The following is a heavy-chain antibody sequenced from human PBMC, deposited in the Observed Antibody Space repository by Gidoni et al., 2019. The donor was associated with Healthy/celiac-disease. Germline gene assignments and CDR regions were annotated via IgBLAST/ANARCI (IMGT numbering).Heavy chain of an antibody. CDR2: ISRSSSDI. CDR3: ARHSITIFGVVNWYFDL. D-gene: IGHD3-3*01. CDR1: GFTSSSYR. Sequence: EVQLVESGGGLVKPGGSLRLSGSASGFTSSSYRMNWVSQAQGKGLERGSSISRSSSDIYCADSGKGRFTISRDNAKNSLYLKMNSLRAEDTAVYYCARHSITIFGVVNWYFDLWGRGTLVTVSS. J-gene: IGHJ2*01. V-gene: IGHV3-21*01.